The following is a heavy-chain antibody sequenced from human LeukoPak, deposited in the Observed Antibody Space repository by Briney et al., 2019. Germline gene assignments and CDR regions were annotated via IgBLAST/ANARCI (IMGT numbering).Heavy chain of an antibody. D-gene: IGHD1-26*01. J-gene: IGHJ3*02. CDR3: ARDLGSGSYNVDAFDI. CDR2: IYYSGSTYSGGT. V-gene: IGHV4-39*07. CDR1: GGSISSSSYY. Sequence: SETLSLTCTVSGGSISSSSYYWGWIRQPPGKGLEWIGSIYYSGSTYSGGTYYNPSLKSRVTISVDTSKNQFSLQLNSVTPEDTAVYYCARDLGSGSYNVDAFDIWGQGTMVTVSS.